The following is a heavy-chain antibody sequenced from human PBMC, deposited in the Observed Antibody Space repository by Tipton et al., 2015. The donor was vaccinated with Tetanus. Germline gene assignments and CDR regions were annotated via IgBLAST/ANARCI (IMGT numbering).Heavy chain of an antibody. CDR1: GGSISSSSHY. CDR3: ARHAGAGATIWGTDY. Sequence: TLSLTCTVSGGSISSSSHYWAWIRQPPGKGLEWIGSIYYTGSTYYNPSLKSRVTISVDTSKNQFSLELTSVTAADTAVYYCARHAGAGATIWGTDYWGQGTLVTVSS. V-gene: IGHV4-39*01. D-gene: IGHD3-9*01. J-gene: IGHJ4*02. CDR2: IYYTGST.